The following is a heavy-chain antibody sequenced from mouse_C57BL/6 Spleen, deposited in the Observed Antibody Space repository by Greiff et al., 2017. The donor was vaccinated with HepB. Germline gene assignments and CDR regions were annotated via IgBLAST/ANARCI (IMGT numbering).Heavy chain of an antibody. Sequence: EVKLVESGGGLVQPQGSLKLSCAASGFSFNTYAMNWVRQAPGKGLEWVARIRSKSNNYATYYADSVKDRFTISRDDSESMLYLQMNNLKTEDTAMYYCVSQTGTGYYAMDYWGQGTSVTVSS. J-gene: IGHJ4*01. CDR3: VSQTGTGYYAMDY. V-gene: IGHV10-1*01. D-gene: IGHD4-1*01. CDR2: IRSKSNNYAT. CDR1: GFSFNTYA.